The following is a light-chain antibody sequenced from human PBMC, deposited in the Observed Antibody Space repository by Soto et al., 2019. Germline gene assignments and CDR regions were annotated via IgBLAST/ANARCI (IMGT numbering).Light chain of an antibody. CDR1: QNVRSAY. Sequence: EIVLTQSPATPSLSPGDRATLSCRASQNVRSAYFAWYQQKPGQAPRVIIFGVSTRASATPDRFRSSGSGTYFTLSISRLEPDDFALDYCQQYGNTPLTFGGGTKVE. CDR3: QQYGNTPLT. CDR2: GVS. J-gene: IGKJ4*01. V-gene: IGKV3-20*01.